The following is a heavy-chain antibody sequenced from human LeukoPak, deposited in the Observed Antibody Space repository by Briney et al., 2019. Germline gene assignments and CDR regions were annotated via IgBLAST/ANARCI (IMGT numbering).Heavy chain of an antibody. J-gene: IGHJ5*02. D-gene: IGHD4-17*01. CDR1: GGSISSGGYS. Sequence: SETLSLTCAVSGGSISSGGYSWSWLRQPPGKGLEWIGYIYHSGSTYYNPSLKGRVTISVDRSKNQFSLKLSSVTAADTAVYYCARGAYGYCDYYWFDPWGQGTLVTVSS. V-gene: IGHV4-30-2*01. CDR3: ARGAYGYCDYYWFDP. CDR2: IYHSGST.